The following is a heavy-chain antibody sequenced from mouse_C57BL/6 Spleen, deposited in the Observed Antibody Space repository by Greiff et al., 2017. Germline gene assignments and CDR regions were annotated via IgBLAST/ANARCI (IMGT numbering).Heavy chain of an antibody. D-gene: IGHD2-12*01. V-gene: IGHV1-26*01. Sequence: EVQLQQSGPELVKPGASVKISCKASGYTITDYYMNWVKQSHGTSLEWIGDINTNHGGTSYNQKFKGKATLTVDKSSSTAYMERRSLKSEDSAVYYWARSHYSSYAMDYRDQGTSVTVSS. CDR2: INTNHGGT. CDR3: ARSHYSSYAMDY. J-gene: IGHJ4*01. CDR1: GYTITDYY.